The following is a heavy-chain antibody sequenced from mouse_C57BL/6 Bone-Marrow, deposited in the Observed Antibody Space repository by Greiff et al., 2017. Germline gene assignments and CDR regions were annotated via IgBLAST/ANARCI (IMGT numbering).Heavy chain of an antibody. J-gene: IGHJ4*01. CDR2: IWSGGST. D-gene: IGHD2-1*01. V-gene: IGHV2-2*01. Sequence: VQLQQSGPGLVQPSQSLSITCTVSGFSLTSYGVHWVRQSPGTGLEWLGVIWSGGSTDYNAAFISRLSISKDNSKSQVFFKMNSLQADDTAIYYCARNTMVTTGYAMDYWGQGTSVTVSS. CDR1: GFSLTSYG. CDR3: ARNTMVTTGYAMDY.